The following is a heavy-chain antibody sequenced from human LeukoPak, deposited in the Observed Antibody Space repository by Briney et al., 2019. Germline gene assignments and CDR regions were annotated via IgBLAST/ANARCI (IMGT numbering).Heavy chain of an antibody. V-gene: IGHV3-23*01. CDR1: GFTFSSSA. CDR3: AKVPYYYDSSGYSDY. J-gene: IGHJ4*02. D-gene: IGHD3-22*01. Sequence: PGGSLRLSCAASGFTFSSSAMSWVRQVPGKGLEWVSGISASGGSTSYADSVRGRFTISRDNSKNTLYVQMNCLRDEDTAVYYCAKVPYYYDSSGYSDYWGQGTPVTVSS. CDR2: ISASGGST.